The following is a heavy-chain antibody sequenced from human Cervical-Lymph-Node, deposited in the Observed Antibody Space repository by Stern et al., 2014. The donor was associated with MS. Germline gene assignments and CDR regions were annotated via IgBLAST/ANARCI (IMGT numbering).Heavy chain of an antibody. CDR2: ILPIFGTP. J-gene: IGHJ6*02. CDR3: ASPVTLTVGAMDV. Sequence: QVQLLQPGAEVKKPGSSVKVSCKASGGTFSSYPINWVRQAPGQGLEWMGGILPIFGTPNYAQRFQGRVTITADESTSTAHMELSSLRSEDTAVYYCASPVTLTVGAMDVWGQGTTVTVSS. V-gene: IGHV1-69*01. D-gene: IGHD3-16*01. CDR1: GGTFSSYP.